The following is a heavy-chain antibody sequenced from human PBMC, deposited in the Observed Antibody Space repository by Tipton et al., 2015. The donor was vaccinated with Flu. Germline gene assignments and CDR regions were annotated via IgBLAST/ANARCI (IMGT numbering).Heavy chain of an antibody. D-gene: IGHD6-19*01. CDR2: YHHSRST. J-gene: IGHJ4*02. Sequence: TLSLTCAVSGDSISSGYYWGWIRQPPGKGLEWIGSYHHSRSTYYNPSLKSRVTMALDTSKNQSSLNMGSVTAADPAVYYCAWLPRYSSALYYFDYWGQGTLATVSS. V-gene: IGHV4-38-2*01. CDR1: GDSISSGYY. CDR3: AWLPRYSSALYYFDY.